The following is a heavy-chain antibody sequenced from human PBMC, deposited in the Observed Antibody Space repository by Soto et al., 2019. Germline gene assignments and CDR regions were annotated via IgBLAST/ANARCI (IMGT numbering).Heavy chain of an antibody. CDR1: GYTFTAYY. D-gene: IGHD1-26*01. CDR3: ARVRSGSYHHFDY. Sequence: GASVKVSCKASGYTFTAYYMHWVRQAPGQGLEWMGWINPNSGGTNYAQKFQGRVTMTRDTSISTAYMELSRLRSDDTAVYYCARVRSGSYHHFDYWGQGTLVTVSS. CDR2: INPNSGGT. V-gene: IGHV1-2*02. J-gene: IGHJ4*02.